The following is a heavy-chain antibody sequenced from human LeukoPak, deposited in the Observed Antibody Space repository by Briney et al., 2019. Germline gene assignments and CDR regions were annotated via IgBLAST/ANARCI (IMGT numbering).Heavy chain of an antibody. CDR3: AKPLYDSSGYYLEIFDY. Sequence: GGSLRLSCAASGFTFSSYAMSWVRQAPGKGLEWVSAISGSVGSTYYADSVKGRFTISRDNSKNTLYLQMNSLRAEDTAVYYCAKPLYDSSGYYLEIFDYWGQGTLVTVSS. CDR1: GFTFSSYA. D-gene: IGHD3-22*01. V-gene: IGHV3-23*01. J-gene: IGHJ4*02. CDR2: ISGSVGST.